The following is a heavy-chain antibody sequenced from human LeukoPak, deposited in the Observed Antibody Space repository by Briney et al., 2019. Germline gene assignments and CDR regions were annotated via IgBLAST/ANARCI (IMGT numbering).Heavy chain of an antibody. CDR2: IWYDGSNK. V-gene: IGHV3-33*01. J-gene: IGHJ4*02. CDR3: ARGGPRRYCSGGSCYFNY. Sequence: GGSLRLSCAASGFTFSSYGMHWVRQAPGKGLEWVAVIWYDGSNKYYADSVKGRFTISRDNSKNTLYLQMNSLRAEDTAVYYCARGGPRRYCSGGSCYFNYWGQGTLVTVSS. CDR1: GFTFSSYG. D-gene: IGHD2-15*01.